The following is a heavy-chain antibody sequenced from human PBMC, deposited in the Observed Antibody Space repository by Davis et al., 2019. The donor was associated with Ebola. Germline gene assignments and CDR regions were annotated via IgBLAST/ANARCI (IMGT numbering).Heavy chain of an antibody. Sequence: GESLKIPCAASGFTFSSYWMSWVRQAPGKGLEWVANIKQDGSEKYYVDSVKGRFTISRDNAKNSLYLQMNSLRAEDTAVYYCARDVVGATISDYWGQGTLVTVSS. CDR3: ARDVVGATISDY. J-gene: IGHJ4*02. D-gene: IGHD1-26*01. CDR2: IKQDGSEK. V-gene: IGHV3-7*01. CDR1: GFTFSSYW.